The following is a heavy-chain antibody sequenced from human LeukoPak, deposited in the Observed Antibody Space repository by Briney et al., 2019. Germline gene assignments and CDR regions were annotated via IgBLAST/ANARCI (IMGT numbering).Heavy chain of an antibody. Sequence: SVKVSCKASGGTFSSYAISWVRQAPGQGLEWMGGIIPIFGTANYAQKFQGRVTVTTDTSTSTAYMELRSLRSDDTAVYYCARSGLRNFDWSDSANRFDPWGQGTLVTVSS. CDR1: GGTFSSYA. J-gene: IGHJ5*02. D-gene: IGHD3-9*01. CDR2: IIPIFGTA. V-gene: IGHV1-69*05. CDR3: ARSGLRNFDWSDSANRFDP.